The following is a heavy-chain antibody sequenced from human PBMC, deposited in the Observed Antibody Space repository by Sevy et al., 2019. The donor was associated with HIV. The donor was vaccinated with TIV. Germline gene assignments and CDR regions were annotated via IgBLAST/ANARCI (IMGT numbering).Heavy chain of an antibody. D-gene: IGHD2-8*01. CDR2: INSDGLIE. J-gene: IGHJ5*02. V-gene: IGHV3-74*03. Sequence: GESLKISCAASGFTFRNDWMHWVRQVPGKGLVWVSRINSDGLIETYADSVKGRFIISRDNAKTTVYLQMNSLRVEDSAVYYCARGTSGVPLSWGRGTLVTVSS. CDR3: ARGTSGVPLS. CDR1: GFTFRNDW.